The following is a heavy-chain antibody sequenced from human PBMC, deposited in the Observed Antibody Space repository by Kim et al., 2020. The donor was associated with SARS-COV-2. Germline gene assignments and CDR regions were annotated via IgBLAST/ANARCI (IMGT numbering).Heavy chain of an antibody. CDR3: ARARRDGYNYYYYYYYMD. D-gene: IGHD5-12*01. CDR1: GFTFSSYD. CDR2: IGTASDT. Sequence: GGSLRLSCAASGFTFSSYDMHWVRQATGKGLEWVSAIGTASDTYYPGSVKGRFTISRENAKNSSYLQMNSLRAGDTAVYYCARARRDGYNYYYYYYYMD. J-gene: IGHJ6*03. V-gene: IGHV3-13*01.